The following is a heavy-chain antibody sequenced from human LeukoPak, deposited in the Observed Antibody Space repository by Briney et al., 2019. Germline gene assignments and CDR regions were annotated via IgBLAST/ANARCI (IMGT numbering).Heavy chain of an antibody. CDR3: ARRQTQYDCFDP. CDR1: GDSVSSNRGT. J-gene: IGHJ5*02. CDR2: TYYRSTWYN. Sequence: SQTLSLTCAISGDSVSSNRGTWNWIRQSPSRGLEWLGRTYYRSTWYNDYAVSVRGRITVNPDTSKNQFSLHLNSVTPEDTAVYYCARRQTQYDCFDPWGQGILVTVSS. D-gene: IGHD2-2*01. V-gene: IGHV6-1*01.